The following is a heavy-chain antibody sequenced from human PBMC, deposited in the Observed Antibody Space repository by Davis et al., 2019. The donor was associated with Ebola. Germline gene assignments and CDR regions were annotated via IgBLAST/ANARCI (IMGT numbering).Heavy chain of an antibody. CDR2: ISRGGNTK. J-gene: IGHJ4*02. V-gene: IGHV3-48*03. CDR1: GFTFSDYK. D-gene: IGHD5-24*01. Sequence: GGSLRLSCAASGFTFSDYKMNWVRQATGKGLEWISYISRGGNTKYYADSVKGRFTISRDNAKDSLYLQMSSLGAEDTAVYYCARDSLRDGYPELDYWGQGTLVTVSS. CDR3: ARDSLRDGYPELDY.